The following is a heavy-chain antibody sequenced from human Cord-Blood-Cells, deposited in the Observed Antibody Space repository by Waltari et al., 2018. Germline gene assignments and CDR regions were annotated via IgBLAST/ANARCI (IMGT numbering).Heavy chain of an antibody. D-gene: IGHD4-17*01. Sequence: QVQLQQWGAGLLKPSETLSLPCAVYGGSFSGYSWSWIRQPPGKGLEWIGEINHSGSTNYNPSLKSRVTISVDTSKNQFSLKLSSVTAADTAVYYCARVPASTVVTDYWGQGTLVTVSS. V-gene: IGHV4-34*01. CDR3: ARVPASTVVTDY. J-gene: IGHJ4*02. CDR2: INHSGST. CDR1: GGSFSGYS.